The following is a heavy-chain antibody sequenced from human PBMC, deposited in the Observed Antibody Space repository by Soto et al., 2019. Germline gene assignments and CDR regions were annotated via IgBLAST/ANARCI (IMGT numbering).Heavy chain of an antibody. Sequence: QVQLVESGGGVVQPGRSLRLSCAASGFTFSSYGMHWVRQAPGKGLEWVAAISYDGSNKYYADSVKGRFTISRDNSKNTLYLQMNSLRAEDTALYYCAKDPYGDPDYWGQGTLVTVSS. J-gene: IGHJ4*02. V-gene: IGHV3-30*18. CDR2: ISYDGSNK. CDR3: AKDPYGDPDY. CDR1: GFTFSSYG. D-gene: IGHD4-17*01.